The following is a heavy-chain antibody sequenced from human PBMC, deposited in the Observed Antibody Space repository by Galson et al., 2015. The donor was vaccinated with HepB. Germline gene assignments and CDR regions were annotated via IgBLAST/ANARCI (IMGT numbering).Heavy chain of an antibody. J-gene: IGHJ6*02. CDR1: GFTFIAYA. Sequence: LRISCAGSGFTFIAYAMTWVRQVPGEELAWVSSINDNCGSTRYVASVRGRFTISRDNVKKTVYLHMGNLRAADSAVYYCAKSPTYYGSGDYDTPYYKYAMDVWGRGTTVTVSS. CDR3: AKSPTYYGSGDYDTPYYKYAMDV. V-gene: IGHV3-23*01. D-gene: IGHD3-10*01. CDR2: INDNCGST.